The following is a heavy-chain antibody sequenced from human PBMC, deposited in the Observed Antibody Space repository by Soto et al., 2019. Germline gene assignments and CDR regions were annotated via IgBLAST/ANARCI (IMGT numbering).Heavy chain of an antibody. CDR1: GGSFSGYY. CDR3: ARNTYSSSSY. CDR2: INHSGST. D-gene: IGHD6-6*01. V-gene: IGHV4-34*01. J-gene: IGHJ4*02. Sequence: SETLSLTCAVYGGSFSGYYWSWIRQPPGKGLEWIGEINHSGSTNYNPSLKSRVTISVDTSKNQFSLKLSSVAAADTAVYYCARNTYSSSSYWGQGTLVTVSS.